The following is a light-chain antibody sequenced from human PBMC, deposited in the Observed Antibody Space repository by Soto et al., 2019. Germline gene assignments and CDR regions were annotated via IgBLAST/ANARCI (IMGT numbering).Light chain of an antibody. Sequence: EIVLTQSPGTLSLSPGERATFSCRASQSVSSSYIAWYQQKRGQAPRRLIYGASIRATGIPDRFSGSGSGTDFNLTISRLEPEDFALYSCQQYHTSPLTFGQGTKVEIK. CDR2: GAS. CDR3: QQYHTSPLT. CDR1: QSVSSSY. J-gene: IGKJ1*01. V-gene: IGKV3-20*01.